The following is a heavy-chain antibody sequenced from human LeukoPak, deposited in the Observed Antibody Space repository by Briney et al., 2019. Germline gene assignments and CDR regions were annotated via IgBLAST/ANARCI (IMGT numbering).Heavy chain of an antibody. CDR3: ARSSSSSSDY. CDR2: INQSGST. D-gene: IGHD6-6*01. Sequence: PETPLTLSCAASGMILGDSAMNCVRPPPKGLECIVEINQSGSTNYKPSLRSRVTISVDTSKNQFSLKLSSVTAADTAVYNCARSSSSSSDYWGQGTLVTVSS. CDR1: GMILGDSA. V-gene: IGHV4-34*01. J-gene: IGHJ4*02.